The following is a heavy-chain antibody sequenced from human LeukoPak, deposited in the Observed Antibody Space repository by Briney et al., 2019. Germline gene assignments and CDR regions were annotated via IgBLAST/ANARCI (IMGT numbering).Heavy chain of an antibody. CDR3: TRTVPSGNYYYMDV. CDR1: GFILSGST. D-gene: IGHD1-26*01. J-gene: IGHJ6*03. Sequence: AGGSLSLSCAASGFILSGSTVHWVRQASGKGLEWVGRIRSKANNYATAHAASVKGRFTISRDDSENTAYLQMYSLKNEDTAVYYCTRTVPSGNYYYMDVWGKGTTVTVSS. CDR2: IRSKANNYAT. V-gene: IGHV3-73*01.